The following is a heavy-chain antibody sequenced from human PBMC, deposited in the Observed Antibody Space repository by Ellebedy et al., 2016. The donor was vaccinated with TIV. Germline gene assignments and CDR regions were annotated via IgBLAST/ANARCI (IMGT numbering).Heavy chain of an antibody. J-gene: IGHJ6*02. Sequence: GGSLRLSCAASGFSFSSFAMNWVRQAPGKGLEWVTGIIGSGGNTKYVGSVKGRFTISRDNSKNTLFLQMNSLRGEDTAVYYCARSPKDHFYHGMDVWGQGTTVTVSS. V-gene: IGHV3-23*01. CDR2: IIGSGGNT. CDR1: GFSFSSFA. CDR3: ARSPKDHFYHGMDV. D-gene: IGHD2/OR15-2a*01.